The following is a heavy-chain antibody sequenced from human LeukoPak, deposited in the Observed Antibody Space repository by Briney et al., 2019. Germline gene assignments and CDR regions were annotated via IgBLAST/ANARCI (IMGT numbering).Heavy chain of an antibody. CDR3: ARAEVAVAGYNYYYYGMDV. V-gene: IGHV3-11*06. J-gene: IGHJ6*02. CDR2: ISSSSSYT. CDR1: GFTFSDYY. D-gene: IGHD6-19*01. Sequence: GGSLRLSCAASGFTFSDYYMSWIGQGPGNGLEGVSYISSSSSYTNYADSVKGRFTTSRDNAKNSLDLQMNSLRAEDTAVYYCARAEVAVAGYNYYYYGMDVWGQGTTVTVSS.